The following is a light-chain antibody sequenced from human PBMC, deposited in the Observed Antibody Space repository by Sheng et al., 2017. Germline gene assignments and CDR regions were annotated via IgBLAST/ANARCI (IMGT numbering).Light chain of an antibody. CDR1: QTVSTW. CDR3: QQSYSTPPIT. Sequence: DIQMTQSPSTLSASVGDRVTITCRASQTVSTWLAWYQQKPGKAPKLLIYKASRLESGVPSRFSGGGSGTEFTLTISSLQPEDFAIYYCQQSYSTPPITFGQGTRLEIK. J-gene: IGKJ5*01. V-gene: IGKV1-5*03. CDR2: KAS.